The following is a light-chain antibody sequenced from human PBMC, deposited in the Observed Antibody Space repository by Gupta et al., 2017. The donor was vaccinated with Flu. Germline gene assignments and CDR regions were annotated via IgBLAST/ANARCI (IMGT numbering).Light chain of an antibody. CDR2: AAS. Sequence: DIQMSQSPSSLAASVGDRVAITCQATQDINMFLHWYQQKSGQAPTLLIYAASNLQIGAPSRFSGSGSGTEFTLTISALQPEDFALYYCQQTFSIPRTFGQGTRVEV. CDR3: QQTFSIPRT. J-gene: IGKJ1*01. V-gene: IGKV1-39*01. CDR1: QDINMF.